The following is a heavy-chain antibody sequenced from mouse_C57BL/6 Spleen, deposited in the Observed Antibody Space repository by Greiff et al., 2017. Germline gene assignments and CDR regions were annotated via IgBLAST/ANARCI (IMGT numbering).Heavy chain of an antibody. D-gene: IGHD1-1*01. V-gene: IGHV3-6*01. J-gene: IGHJ4*01. CDR2: IRYDGSN. Sequence: EVHLVESGPGLVKPSQSLSLSCSVSGYSITSGYFWNWIRQFPGNHLEWRGYIRYDGSNNYNPYLKNLISLTFDTSSNQYFLKLNSVTSEDSATDYCAIRERSEAMDYWGQGTTVTVSS. CDR3: AIRERSEAMDY. CDR1: GYSITSGYF.